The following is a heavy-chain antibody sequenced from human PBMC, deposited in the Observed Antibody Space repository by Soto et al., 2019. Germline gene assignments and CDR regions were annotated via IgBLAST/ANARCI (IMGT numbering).Heavy chain of an antibody. Sequence: GSSVKVSCKASGYTFTSYGIHWVRQAPGQRLEWTGWINAGNGNTKYSEKFQGRVTITRDTSASTAYLELSSLRSEDTAVYYCARDPNDIIAHDHPYYYGMDVCGQGTTVTV. CDR3: ARDPNDIIAHDHPYYYGMDV. J-gene: IGHJ6*02. CDR1: GYTFTSYG. V-gene: IGHV1-3*01. CDR2: INAGNGNT. D-gene: IGHD2-15*01.